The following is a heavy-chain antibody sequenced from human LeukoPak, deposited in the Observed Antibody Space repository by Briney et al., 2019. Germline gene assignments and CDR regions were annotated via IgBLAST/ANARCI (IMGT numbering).Heavy chain of an antibody. J-gene: IGHJ5*02. V-gene: IGHV3-23*01. Sequence: PGGSLRLSCAASGFPFSDYAMTWVRQAPGKGLEWVAAISPSASHRYYAGFVGGRFTISRDNSKNTLDLQMSSLRAEDTAVYYCVKDRFGSFDPWGQGTLVTVSS. CDR3: VKDRFGSFDP. CDR1: GFPFSDYA. CDR2: ISPSASHR. D-gene: IGHD5-18*01.